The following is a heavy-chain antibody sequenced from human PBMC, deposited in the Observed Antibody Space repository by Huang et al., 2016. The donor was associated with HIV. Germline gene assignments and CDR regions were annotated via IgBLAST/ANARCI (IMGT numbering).Heavy chain of an antibody. CDR1: ADTLSSYA. CDR3: ARVSRATAAGFAFDI. CDR2: SIPPLGTT. V-gene: IGHV1-69*13. J-gene: IGHJ3*02. D-gene: IGHD2-15*01. Sequence: QVQLVQSGAEVKKPGSSVKVSCKASADTLSSYAITWVRQAPGQGLEWIGGSIPPLGTTDYAQKFQDRVTITADESTNTAYMGLSSLRSEDTAVYFCARVSRATAAGFAFDIWGQGTMVTVSS.